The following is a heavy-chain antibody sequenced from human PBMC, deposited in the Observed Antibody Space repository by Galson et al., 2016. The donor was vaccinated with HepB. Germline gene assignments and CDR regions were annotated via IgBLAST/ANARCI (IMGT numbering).Heavy chain of an antibody. CDR2: FYTSGGP. V-gene: IGHV4-4*07. D-gene: IGHD5-12*01. Sequence: TYFWSWVRQPAGKGLEWIGRFYTSGGPNYNPSLKSRVTMSVDTSKNQFSLKLDSVTAADTAVYYCAGDRGWLRSYYFDDWGQGNLVTVSS. CDR3: AGDRGWLRSYYFDD. CDR1: TYF. J-gene: IGHJ4*02.